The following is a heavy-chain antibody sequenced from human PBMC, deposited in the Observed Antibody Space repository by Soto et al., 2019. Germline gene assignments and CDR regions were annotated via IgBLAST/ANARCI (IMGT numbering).Heavy chain of an antibody. V-gene: IGHV1-45*02. D-gene: IGHD3-10*01. CDR2: ITPFNGNT. J-gene: IGHJ3*02. CDR3: AGEAGAPDDAFDI. CDR1: GYTFTYRY. Sequence: SVKVSCKASGYTFTYRYLHWVRQAPGQALEWMGWITPFNGNTNYAQKFQDRVTITRDRSMSTAYMELSSLRSEDTAMYYCAGEAGAPDDAFDIWGQGTMVTVSS.